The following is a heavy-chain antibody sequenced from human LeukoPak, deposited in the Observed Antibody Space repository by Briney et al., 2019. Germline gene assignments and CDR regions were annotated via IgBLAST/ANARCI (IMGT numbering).Heavy chain of an antibody. Sequence: ASVKVSFKASGYSFSNYALNWVRQAPGQGLEWMGWVSTYNGNTNYTQKLQDRVTMTTDTSTSTAYMELRSLRSDDTAMYYCAREGIRIAAAGTIDYWGQGTLVTVSS. CDR1: GYSFSNYA. CDR2: VSTYNGNT. CDR3: AREGIRIAAAGTIDY. J-gene: IGHJ4*02. D-gene: IGHD6-13*01. V-gene: IGHV1-18*01.